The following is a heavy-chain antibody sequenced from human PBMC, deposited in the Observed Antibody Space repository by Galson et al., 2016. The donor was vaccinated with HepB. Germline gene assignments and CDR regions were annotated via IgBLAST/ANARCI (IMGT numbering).Heavy chain of an antibody. J-gene: IGHJ2*01. CDR2: ILYDGSNK. D-gene: IGHD2/OR15-2a*01. CDR3: ARDHLSTGYFDL. Sequence: SLRLSCAASGFTFSSSIMHWVRQAPGKGLEWVAVILYDGSNKYSSDSVKGRFTISRDNSKNTFYLQMNSLRAEDTAAYYCARDHLSTGYFDLWGRGTLVTVSS. CDR1: GFTFSSSI. V-gene: IGHV3-30-3*01.